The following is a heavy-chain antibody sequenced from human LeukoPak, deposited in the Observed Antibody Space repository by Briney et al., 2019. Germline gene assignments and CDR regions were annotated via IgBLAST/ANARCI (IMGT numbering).Heavy chain of an antibody. CDR3: ARRQLGGAFGY. CDR2: IYYSGST. Sequence: PSETLSLTCTVSGYSISSGYYWGWIRQPPGKGLEWIGSIYYSGSTYYNPSLKSRVTISVDTSKNQFSLKLSSVTAADTAVYYCARRQLGGAFGYWGQGTLVTVSS. D-gene: IGHD1-26*01. J-gene: IGHJ4*02. V-gene: IGHV4-38-2*02. CDR1: GYSISSGYY.